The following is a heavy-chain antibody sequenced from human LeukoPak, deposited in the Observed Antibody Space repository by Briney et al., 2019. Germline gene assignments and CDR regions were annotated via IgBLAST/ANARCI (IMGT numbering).Heavy chain of an antibody. D-gene: IGHD1-26*01. CDR1: GFTFSSHA. CDR2: ISDNGGNT. V-gene: IGHV3-64*01. Sequence: QPGGSLRLSCAASGFTFSSHAMHWVRQAPGKGLEYVSGISDNGGNTYYANSVKGRFTISRDNSKNTLYLQMGSLRPEDMAVYHCARNWWELPSGSLDIWGQGTSVTVSS. J-gene: IGHJ3*02. CDR3: ARNWWELPSGSLDI.